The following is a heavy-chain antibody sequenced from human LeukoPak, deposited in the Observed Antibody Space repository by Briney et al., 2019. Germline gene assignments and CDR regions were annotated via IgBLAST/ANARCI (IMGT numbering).Heavy chain of an antibody. CDR3: ARATMVRGDNAFDI. V-gene: IGHV4-31*03. CDR1: GGSISSGGYY. CDR2: IYYSGST. D-gene: IGHD3-10*01. Sequence: PSETPSLTCTVSGGSISSGGYYWSWLRQHPGKGLEWIGYIYYSGSTYYNPSLKSRVTISVDTSKNQFSLKLSSVTAADTAVYYCARATMVRGDNAFDIWGQGTMVTVSS. J-gene: IGHJ3*02.